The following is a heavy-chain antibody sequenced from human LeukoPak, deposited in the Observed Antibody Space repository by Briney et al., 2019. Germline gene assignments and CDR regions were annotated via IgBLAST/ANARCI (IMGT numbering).Heavy chain of an antibody. J-gene: IGHJ4*02. CDR2: IIGSGGST. D-gene: IGHD6-13*01. Sequence: GGSLRLSCAASGFTFSSYAMSWVRQAPGKGLEWVSAIIGSGGSTYYADSVKGRFTISRDNSKNTLFLQMNSLRAEDTAVYYCAKDRAQQLVLGFWGQGTLVTVSS. CDR1: GFTFSSYA. CDR3: AKDRAQQLVLGF. V-gene: IGHV3-23*01.